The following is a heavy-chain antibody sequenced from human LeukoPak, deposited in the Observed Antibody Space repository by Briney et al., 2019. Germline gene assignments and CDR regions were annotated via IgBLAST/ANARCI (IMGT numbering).Heavy chain of an antibody. CDR2: MNPNNDNT. CDR3: ARTSLYATNHDAFDI. Sequence: GASVKVSCKTSGYTFTNCEINWVRQASGQGLEWMGWMNPNNDNTAYAQKFQGRVTMTRDSSISTAYMELSSLTSEDTAVYYCARTSLYATNHDAFDIWGQGTMVTVSS. D-gene: IGHD2-8*01. V-gene: IGHV1-8*01. J-gene: IGHJ3*02. CDR1: GYTFTNCE.